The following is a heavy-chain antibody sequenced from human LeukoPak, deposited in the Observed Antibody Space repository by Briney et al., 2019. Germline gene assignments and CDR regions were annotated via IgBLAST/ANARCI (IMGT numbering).Heavy chain of an antibody. J-gene: IGHJ4*02. CDR3: AKDRLNYYGSGSYFDY. CDR1: GFTFSSYG. CDR2: IRYDGSNK. V-gene: IGHV3-30*02. Sequence: GGSLRLSCAASGFTFSSYGMHWVRQAPGKGLEWVAFIRYDGSNKYYADSVKGRFTISRDNSKNTLYLQMNSLRAEDTAVYYYAKDRLNYYGSGSYFDYWGQGTLVTVSS. D-gene: IGHD3-10*01.